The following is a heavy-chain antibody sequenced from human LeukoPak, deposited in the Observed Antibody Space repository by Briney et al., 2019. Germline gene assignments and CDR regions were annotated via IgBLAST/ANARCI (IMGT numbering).Heavy chain of an antibody. Sequence: ASVKVSCKAPGYTFTSYAMHWVRQAPGQRLEWMGWTNAGNGDTKYSQSFQGRVTITRDTSASTAYMELSSLRSEDTAVYYCARNRHYYVSTGYYYDYFDYWGQGTLVTVSS. CDR3: ARNRHYYVSTGYYYDYFDY. V-gene: IGHV1-3*01. CDR2: TNAGNGDT. D-gene: IGHD3-22*01. CDR1: GYTFTSYA. J-gene: IGHJ4*02.